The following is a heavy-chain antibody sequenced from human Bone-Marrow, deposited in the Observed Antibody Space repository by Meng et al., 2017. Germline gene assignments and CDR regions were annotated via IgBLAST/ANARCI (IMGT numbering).Heavy chain of an antibody. Sequence: QVPLVQSGAEVNKPGASVKVACKASGYHFTSYAMHWVRQAPRQRLEWMGWINAGNGNTKYSQKFQGRVTITRDTSASKAYMELSSLRSEDTAVYYCARAAYGDYGVDYWGQGTLVTVSS. CDR3: ARAAYGDYGVDY. J-gene: IGHJ4*02. CDR2: INAGNGNT. V-gene: IGHV1-3*01. D-gene: IGHD4-17*01. CDR1: GYHFTSYA.